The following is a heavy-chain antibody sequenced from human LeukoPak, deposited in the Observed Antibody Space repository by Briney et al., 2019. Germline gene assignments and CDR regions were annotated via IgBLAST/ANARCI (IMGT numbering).Heavy chain of an antibody. CDR2: ISTNSGTI. V-gene: IGHV3-48*01. D-gene: IGHD3-3*01. CDR1: GFTFSTYA. J-gene: IGHJ4*02. CDR3: AREGSTIFGVVIGFDY. Sequence: GGSLRLSCAASGFTFSTYAMNWVRQAPGKGLEWISYISTNSGTIWYADSVKGRFSISRDNAKNSLFLQMNSLRAEDTAVYYCAREGSTIFGVVIGFDYWGQGTLVTVSS.